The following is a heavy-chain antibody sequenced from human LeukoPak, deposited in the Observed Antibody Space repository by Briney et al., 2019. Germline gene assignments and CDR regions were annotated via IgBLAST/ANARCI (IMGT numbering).Heavy chain of an antibody. CDR1: GCIFSNYN. CDR3: AKGRVTMIVVVTPFDH. J-gene: IGHJ4*02. V-gene: IGHV3-48*01. CDR2: ISSSSGTI. Sequence: PGGSLRLSCAASGCIFSNYNMNWVRQTPGKGLEWLSYISSSSGTIYCADSVKGRFTISGDNAKNSLYLQMNSLRAEDTAVYYCAKGRVTMIVVVTPFDHWGQGTLVTVSS. D-gene: IGHD3-22*01.